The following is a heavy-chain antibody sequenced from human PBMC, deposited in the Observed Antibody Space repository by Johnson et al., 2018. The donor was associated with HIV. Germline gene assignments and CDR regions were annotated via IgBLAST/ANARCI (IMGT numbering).Heavy chain of an antibody. CDR3: AKARGYSSSWYLGYDAFDI. CDR1: GFTVSSNY. J-gene: IGHJ3*02. Sequence: VQLVESGGGLIQPGGSLRLSCAASGFTVSSNYMSWVRQAPGKGLEWVSGVRWNGGITGYGDSVKGRFTISRDNAKNSLYLQMNSLRAEDTALYYCAKARGYSSSWYLGYDAFDIWCQGTMVTVSS. D-gene: IGHD6-13*01. V-gene: IGHV3-53*01. CDR2: VRWNGGIT.